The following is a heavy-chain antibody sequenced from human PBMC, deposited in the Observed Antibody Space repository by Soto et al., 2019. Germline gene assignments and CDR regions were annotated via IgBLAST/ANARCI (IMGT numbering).Heavy chain of an antibody. CDR1: GFTFSSYG. CDR3: ARVLYDYGDYAYGMDV. J-gene: IGHJ6*02. V-gene: IGHV3-33*01. D-gene: IGHD4-17*01. CDR2: IWYDGSNK. Sequence: GGSLRLSCAASGFTFSSYGMHWVRQAPGKGLEWVAVIWYDGSNKYYADSVKGRFTISRDNSKNTLYLQMNSLRAEDTAVYYCARVLYDYGDYAYGMDVWGQGTTVTVSS.